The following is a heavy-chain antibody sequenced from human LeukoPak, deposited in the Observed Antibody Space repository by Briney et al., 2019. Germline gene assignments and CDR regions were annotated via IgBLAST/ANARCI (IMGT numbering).Heavy chain of an antibody. J-gene: IGHJ6*02. CDR3: ARSYSSSDHYYYYGMDV. Sequence: SETLSLTCTVPGGSISSYYWNWIRQPPGKGLEWIGYINYIRTTDYNPSRKSRVTISLDTSKNRFSLKLSYVTAADTAMYYCARSYSSSDHYYYYGMDVWGQGTTVTVSS. CDR2: INYIRTT. D-gene: IGHD6-13*01. V-gene: IGHV4-59*08. CDR1: GGSISSYY.